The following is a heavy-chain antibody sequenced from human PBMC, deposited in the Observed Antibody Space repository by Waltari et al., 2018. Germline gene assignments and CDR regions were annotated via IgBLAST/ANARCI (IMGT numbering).Heavy chain of an antibody. CDR2: IIPIFGTA. CDR3: ARAWRERSGWPTPLAY. Sequence: QVQLVQSGAEVKKPGSSVKVSCKASGGTFSSYAISWVRQAPGQGLEWMGEIIPIFGTASYAQKFQGRVTITADESTSTAYMELSSLRSEDTAVYYCARAWRERSGWPTPLAYWGQGTLVTVSS. D-gene: IGHD6-19*01. V-gene: IGHV1-69*12. CDR1: GGTFSSYA. J-gene: IGHJ4*02.